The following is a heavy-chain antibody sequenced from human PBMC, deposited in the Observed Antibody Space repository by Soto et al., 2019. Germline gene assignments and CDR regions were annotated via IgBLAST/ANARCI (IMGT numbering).Heavy chain of an antibody. CDR3: ATAAYYDILTGYNYYGIDV. J-gene: IGHJ6*02. D-gene: IGHD3-9*01. V-gene: IGHV1-18*01. CDR1: GYTFTSYG. Sequence: GASVKVSCKASGYTFTSYGISWVRQAPGQGLEWMGWISAYNGNTNYAQKLQGRVTMTTDTSTSTAYMELRSLRSDDTAVYYCATAAYYDILTGYNYYGIDVCGQGPTVTVYS. CDR2: ISAYNGNT.